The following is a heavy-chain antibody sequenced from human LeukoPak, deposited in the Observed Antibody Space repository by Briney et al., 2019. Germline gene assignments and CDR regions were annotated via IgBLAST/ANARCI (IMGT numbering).Heavy chain of an antibody. CDR1: GFTFSGSA. J-gene: IGHJ4*02. CDR2: IRNKANSYAT. V-gene: IGHV3-73*01. Sequence: PGGSLRLSCAASGFTFSGSAMHWVRQASGKGLEWVGRIRNKANSYATAYAASVKGRFTISRDDSKNTAYLQMKSLKTEDTPVYYCTSNSGSYPDYWGQGTLVTVSS. CDR3: TSNSGSYPDY. D-gene: IGHD1-26*01.